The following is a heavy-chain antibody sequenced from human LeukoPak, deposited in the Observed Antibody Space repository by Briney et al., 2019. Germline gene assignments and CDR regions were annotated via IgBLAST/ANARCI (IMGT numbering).Heavy chain of an antibody. CDR2: IYSGGST. Sequence: PGGSLRLSCAASGFTVSNNYMSWVRQAPGKGLEWVSVIYSGGSTFYADSVKGRFSISRDNSKNTVYLQMNSLGAEDTAVYYCARMLGYDSSGYYRGFFDYWGQGTLVTVSS. J-gene: IGHJ4*02. D-gene: IGHD3-22*01. CDR1: GFTVSNNY. V-gene: IGHV3-66*01. CDR3: ARMLGYDSSGYYRGFFDY.